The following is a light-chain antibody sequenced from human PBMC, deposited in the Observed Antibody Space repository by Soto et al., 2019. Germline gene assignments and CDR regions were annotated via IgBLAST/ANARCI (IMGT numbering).Light chain of an antibody. CDR3: QESYTGPAVS. CDR2: ATS. V-gene: IGKV1-39*01. J-gene: IGKJ4*01. CDR1: QNIDNY. Sequence: IQMTQSPSSLSASLGDRVTITCRASQNIDNYLNWYQHKPGKAPKLLIYATSTLQSGVPSRFSGSGSGTEFTLTISSLQPEDFATYFCQESYTGPAVSFGGGTKADIK.